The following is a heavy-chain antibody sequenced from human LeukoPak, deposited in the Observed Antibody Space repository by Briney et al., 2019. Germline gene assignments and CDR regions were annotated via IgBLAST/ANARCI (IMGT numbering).Heavy chain of an antibody. D-gene: IGHD2-15*01. J-gene: IGHJ4*02. CDR2: IRYDGSNK. CDR3: AKEVGAGCSGGSCHAPLDY. V-gene: IGHV3-30*02. CDR1: GFTLSSCG. Sequence: GGSLRLSCAASGFTLSSCGMHWVRQAPGKGLEWVAFIRYDGSNKYYADSVKGRFTISRDNSKNTLYLQMNSLRAEDTAVYYCAKEVGAGCSGGSCHAPLDYWGQGTLVTVSS.